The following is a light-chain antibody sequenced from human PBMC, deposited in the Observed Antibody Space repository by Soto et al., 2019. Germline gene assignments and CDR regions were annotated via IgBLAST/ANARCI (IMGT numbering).Light chain of an antibody. CDR1: QSVSSSY. J-gene: IGKJ5*01. V-gene: IGKV3-20*01. Sequence: EIVLTQSAGAVSLSPGERATLSCRASQSVSSSYLVWYQQKPGQAPRLLIYGASIRATGIPDRFSGSGSETDFTLTISRLEPEDFALYYCQQYGSSAPITFGQGTRLEIK. CDR2: GAS. CDR3: QQYGSSAPIT.